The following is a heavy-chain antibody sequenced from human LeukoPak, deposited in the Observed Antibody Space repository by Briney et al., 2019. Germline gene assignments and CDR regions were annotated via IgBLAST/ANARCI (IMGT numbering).Heavy chain of an antibody. CDR2: ISYTGTI. V-gene: IGHV3-48*01. J-gene: IGHJ4*02. CDR1: GFTFSSYS. Sequence: GGSLRLSCAASGFTFSSYSMNWVRQAPGKGLEWVSYISYTGTIYYADSVKGRFTISGDNAENSLYLHMNSLRAEDTAVYYCTRDPRALDYWGQGTLVTVSS. CDR3: TRDPRALDY.